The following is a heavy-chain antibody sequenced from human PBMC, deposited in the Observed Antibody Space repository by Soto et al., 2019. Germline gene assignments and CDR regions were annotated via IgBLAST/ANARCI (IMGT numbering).Heavy chain of an antibody. J-gene: IGHJ6*02. CDR3: ARLILRFLEWLPTDYGMDV. CDR2: IYYSGST. V-gene: IGHV4-39*01. CDR1: GGSISSSSYY. Sequence: ENLSLTCPVSGGSISSSSYYWCCIRQPPGDGLECIGRIYYSGSTYYTPSLKSRVTISVDTSKNQFSLKLSSVTAADTAVYYCARLILRFLEWLPTDYGMDVWGQGTTVTVSS. D-gene: IGHD3-3*01.